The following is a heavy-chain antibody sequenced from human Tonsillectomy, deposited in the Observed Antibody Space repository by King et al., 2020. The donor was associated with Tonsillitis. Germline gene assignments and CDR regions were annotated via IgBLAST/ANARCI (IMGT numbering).Heavy chain of an antibody. CDR2: ISTTGRYI. Sequence: VQLVESGGGLVRPGWSLRLSCATSGFIFSNYDMNWVRQAPGKGLEWVSSISTTGRYIYYADSVKGRFTISRDNAKKSLSLLMNSLRAEDTGVYFCAKDKGADYYDSGSGAFDVWGHGTMVTVSS. J-gene: IGHJ3*01. D-gene: IGHD3-22*01. CDR1: GFIFSNYD. V-gene: IGHV3-21*01. CDR3: AKDKGADYYDSGSGAFDV.